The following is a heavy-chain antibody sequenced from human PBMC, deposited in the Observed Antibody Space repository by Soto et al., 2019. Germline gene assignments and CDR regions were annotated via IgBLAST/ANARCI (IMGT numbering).Heavy chain of an antibody. CDR2: INHSGST. V-gene: IGHV4-34*01. CDR3: ARIPERLGYCSSTSCSRKYFDY. D-gene: IGHD2-2*01. CDR1: GGSFSGYY. J-gene: IGHJ4*02. Sequence: SETLSLTCAVYGGSFSGYYWSWIRQPPGKGLEWIGEINHSGSTNYNPSLKSRVTISVDTSKNQFSLKLSSVTAADTAVYYCARIPERLGYCSSTSCSRKYFDYWGQGTLVTVSS.